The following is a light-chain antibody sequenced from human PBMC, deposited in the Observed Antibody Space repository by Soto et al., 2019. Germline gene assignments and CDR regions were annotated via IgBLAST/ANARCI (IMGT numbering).Light chain of an antibody. CDR3: SSYAGSSTYV. CDR2: EVS. V-gene: IGLV2-8*01. J-gene: IGLJ1*01. CDR1: SSDVGGYDY. Sequence: QSVLTQPPSASGSPGQSVTTSCTGTSSDVGGYDYVSWYQQHPGKAPKLMIYEVSKWPSGVPDRFSGSKSGNTASLTVSGPQAEDEADYYCSSYAGSSTYVFGTGTKVT.